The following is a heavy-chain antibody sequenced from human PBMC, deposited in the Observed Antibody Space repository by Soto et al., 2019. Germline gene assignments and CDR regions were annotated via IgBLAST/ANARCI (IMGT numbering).Heavy chain of an antibody. CDR2: LSYDGGQK. CDR1: GFTFSDYG. V-gene: IGHV3-30*03. CDR3: TTSVGEDGHDY. Sequence: QVQLVESGGGVVQPGRSLRLSCAASGFTFSDYGMHWVRQAPGKGLKWVAVLSYDGGQKYYADSVKGRFTISRDNSKNTLYLQMNSLIPEYTATYYWTTSVGEDGHDYWGQGALVTVSS. J-gene: IGHJ4*02. D-gene: IGHD3-16*01.